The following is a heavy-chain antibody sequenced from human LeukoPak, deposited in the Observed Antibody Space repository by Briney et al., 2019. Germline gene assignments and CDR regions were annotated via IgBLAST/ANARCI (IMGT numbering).Heavy chain of an antibody. J-gene: IGHJ4*02. CDR2: ISGSGGST. CDR3: ANVWDYSGYDPFDY. D-gene: IGHD5-12*01. Sequence: GGSLRLSCAASGFTFSSYAMSWVRQAPGKGLEWVSAISGSGGSTYYADSVKGRYTISRDNSKNTLYLQMNSLRAEDTAVYYCANVWDYSGYDPFDYWGQGTLVTVSS. CDR1: GFTFSSYA. V-gene: IGHV3-23*01.